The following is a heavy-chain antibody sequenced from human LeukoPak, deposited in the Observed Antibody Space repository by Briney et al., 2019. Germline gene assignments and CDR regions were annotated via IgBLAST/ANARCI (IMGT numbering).Heavy chain of an antibody. CDR2: INHSGST. CDR1: GGSFSGYY. Sequence: PSETLSLTCAVYGGSFSGYYWSWIRQPPGKGLEWIGEINHSGSTNYNPSLKSRVTMSVDTSKSQFSLKLRSVTAAETAVYYCASTFVFVFDSWGQGTLVTVSS. V-gene: IGHV4-34*01. CDR3: ASTFVFVFDS. J-gene: IGHJ4*02. D-gene: IGHD5/OR15-5a*01.